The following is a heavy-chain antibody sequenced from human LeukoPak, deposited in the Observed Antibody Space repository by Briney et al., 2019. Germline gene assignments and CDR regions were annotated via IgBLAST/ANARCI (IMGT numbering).Heavy chain of an antibody. Sequence: SWVRQAPGKGLEWIGYIYYSGNTYYNPSLETRVTISVDTSKNQISLKLSSVTAADTAVYYCAREHSSSSWFDPWGQGTLVTVSS. J-gene: IGHJ5*02. CDR2: IYYSGNT. CDR3: AREHSSSSWFDP. D-gene: IGHD6-13*01. V-gene: IGHV4-31*02.